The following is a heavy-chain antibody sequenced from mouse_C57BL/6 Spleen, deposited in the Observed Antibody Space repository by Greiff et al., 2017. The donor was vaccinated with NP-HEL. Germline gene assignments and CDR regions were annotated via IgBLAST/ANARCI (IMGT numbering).Heavy chain of an antibody. Sequence: QVQLKESGPGILQSSQTLSLTCSFSGFSLSTSGMGVSWIRQPSGKGLEWLAHIYWDDDKRYNPSLKSRLTISKDTSRNQVFLKITSVDTADTATYYCARRGDEAWFAYWGQGTLVTVSA. J-gene: IGHJ3*01. V-gene: IGHV8-12*01. CDR3: ARRGDEAWFAY. CDR1: GFSLSTSGMG. CDR2: IYWDDDK.